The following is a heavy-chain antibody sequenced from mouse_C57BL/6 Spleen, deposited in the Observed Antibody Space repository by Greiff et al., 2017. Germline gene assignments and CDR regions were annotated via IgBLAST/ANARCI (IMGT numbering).Heavy chain of an antibody. D-gene: IGHD2-4*01. CDR2: IYPSDSET. CDR3: ARKNYDCPFAY. J-gene: IGHJ3*01. CDR1: GYTFTSYW. V-gene: IGHV1-61*01. Sequence: QVQLQQPGAELVRPGSSVKLSCKASGYTFTSYWMDWVKQRPGQGLEWIGNIYPSDSETHYNQKFKDKATLTVDKSSSTAYMQLSSLTSEDSAVYYCARKNYDCPFAYWGQGTLVTVSA.